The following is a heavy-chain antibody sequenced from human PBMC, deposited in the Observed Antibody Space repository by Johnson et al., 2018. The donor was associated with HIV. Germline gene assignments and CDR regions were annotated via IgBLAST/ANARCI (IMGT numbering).Heavy chain of an antibody. CDR1: GFTFKNAW. D-gene: IGHD2-8*01. V-gene: IGHV3-15*01. Sequence: VQLVESGGCLITPGGSLRLSCAASGFTFKNAWMHWVRQAPGKGLEWIGRIKSKYHDETTDYAAPVKGRFAISRDDSKNTVYLQMNSLKAEDTAVYYCTTGSCIDGVCYAFDVWGQGTMVTVSS. CDR2: IKSKYHDETT. CDR3: TTGSCIDGVCYAFDV. J-gene: IGHJ3*01.